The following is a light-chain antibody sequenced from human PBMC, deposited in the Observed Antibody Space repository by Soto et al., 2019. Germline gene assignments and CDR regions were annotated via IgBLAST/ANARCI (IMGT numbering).Light chain of an antibody. J-gene: IGKJ3*01. CDR1: QAISSW. CDR3: QQVNSFPFT. CDR2: AAS. V-gene: IGKV1-12*01. Sequence: DIQMTQSPSSVSASVGDRVTITCRASQAISSWLAWYQQKPGKAPHLLVYAASSLQGGVPSRFSGSGSGTEFTLTITSLQPEDFATYYCQQVNSFPFTFGPGTKVDIK.